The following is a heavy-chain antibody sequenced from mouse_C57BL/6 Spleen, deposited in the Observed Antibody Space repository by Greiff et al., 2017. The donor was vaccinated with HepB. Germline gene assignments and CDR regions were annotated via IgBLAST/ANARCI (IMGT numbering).Heavy chain of an antibody. J-gene: IGHJ4*01. CDR3: ARQGEDYAMDY. CDR2: ISNGGGST. V-gene: IGHV5-12*01. CDR1: GFTFSDYY. Sequence: EVQLVESGGGLVQPGGSLKLSCAASGFTFSDYYMYWVRQTPEKRLEWVAYISNGGGSTYYPDTVKGRFTISRDNAKKTLYLQMSRLKSEDTAMDYCARQGEDYAMDYWGQGTSVTVSS.